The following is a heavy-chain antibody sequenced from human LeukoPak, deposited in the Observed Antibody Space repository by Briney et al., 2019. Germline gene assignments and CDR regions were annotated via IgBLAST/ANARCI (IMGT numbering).Heavy chain of an antibody. D-gene: IGHD6-13*01. Sequence: GGSLRLSCAASGFTVSSNYMNWVRQAPGKGLEWVSVIYSGGSTYYADSVKGRFTISRDNSKNTLYLQMNSLRAEDTAVYYCARAISSSLADAFDIWGQGTMVTVSS. J-gene: IGHJ3*02. V-gene: IGHV3-66*01. CDR1: GFTVSSNY. CDR2: IYSGGST. CDR3: ARAISSSLADAFDI.